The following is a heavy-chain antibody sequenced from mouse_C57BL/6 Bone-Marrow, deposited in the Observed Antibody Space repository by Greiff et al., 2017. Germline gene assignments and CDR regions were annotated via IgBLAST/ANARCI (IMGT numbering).Heavy chain of an antibody. CDR1: GYAFSSYW. CDR3: ARSRIYYGYDAWFAY. V-gene: IGHV1-80*01. Sequence: QVQLQQSGAELVKPGASVKISCKASGYAFSSYWMNWVKQRPGKGLEWIGQIFPGDGDTNYNGKFKGKATLTADKSSSTAYMELRSLTSEDSAVYFCARSRIYYGYDAWFAYWGQGTLVTVSA. D-gene: IGHD2-2*01. J-gene: IGHJ3*01. CDR2: IFPGDGDT.